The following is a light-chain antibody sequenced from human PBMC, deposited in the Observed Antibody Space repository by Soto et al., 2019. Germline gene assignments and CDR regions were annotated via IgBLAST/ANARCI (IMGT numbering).Light chain of an antibody. V-gene: IGKV3-15*01. J-gene: IGKJ1*01. Sequence: IVRTQSPATLSVSPGERCTLSCRASQSISSNLAWYQQKLGQAPRLLIYRASTRATGIPARFSGSGSGTEFTLTISSLQSEDFALYYCHQYENWPQTFGQGTQVDIK. CDR3: HQYENWPQT. CDR2: RAS. CDR1: QSISSN.